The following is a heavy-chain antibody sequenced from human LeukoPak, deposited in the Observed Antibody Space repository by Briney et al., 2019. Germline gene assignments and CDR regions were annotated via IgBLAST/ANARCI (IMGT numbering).Heavy chain of an antibody. V-gene: IGHV3-49*03. Sequence: GGSLRLSCTASGFTFGDYAMSWFRQAPGKGLEWVGLIRSKAYGGTTEYAASVKGRFTITRDDSKSIAYLQMNSLKTEDTAVYYCTRDRITFGGVIVPDSFDYWGQGTLVTVSS. D-gene: IGHD3-16*02. J-gene: IGHJ4*02. CDR1: GFTFGDYA. CDR3: TRDRITFGGVIVPDSFDY. CDR2: IRSKAYGGTT.